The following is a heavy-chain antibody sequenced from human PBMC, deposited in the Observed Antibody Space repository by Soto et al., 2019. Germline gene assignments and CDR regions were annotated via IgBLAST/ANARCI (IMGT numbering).Heavy chain of an antibody. CDR3: ARMEHLVREDGFDP. Sequence: SDTLYLTCIVPSGCVSSLSYYWSWIRQPPGKGLEWIGHVSHSVSTNYNPSLKSRVTISVITSKNQFSLKLSSVTAADTAVYYCARMEHLVREDGFDPWGPGTLVTAS. CDR2: VSHSVST. CDR1: SGCVSSLSYY. V-gene: IGHV4-61*01. J-gene: IGHJ5*02. D-gene: IGHD6-6*01.